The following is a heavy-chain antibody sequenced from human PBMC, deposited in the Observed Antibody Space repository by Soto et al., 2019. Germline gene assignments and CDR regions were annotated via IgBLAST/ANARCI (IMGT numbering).Heavy chain of an antibody. CDR1: GFTFSSYS. Sequence: GGSLRLSCAASGFTFSSYSMNWVRQAPGKGLEWVSSISSSSSYIYYADSVKGRFTISRDNAKNSLYLQMNSLRAEDTAVYYCARNDFWSGYYRLLDYWGQGTLVTVYS. J-gene: IGHJ4*02. CDR2: ISSSSSYI. CDR3: ARNDFWSGYYRLLDY. V-gene: IGHV3-21*01. D-gene: IGHD3-3*01.